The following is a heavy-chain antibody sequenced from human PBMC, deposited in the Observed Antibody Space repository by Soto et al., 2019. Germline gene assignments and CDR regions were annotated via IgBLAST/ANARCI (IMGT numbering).Heavy chain of an antibody. CDR2: ISAYNGNT. Sequence: GASVKVSCKASGYTFTSYGISWVRQAPGQGLEWMGWISAYNGNTNYAQKLQGRVTMTTDTSTSTAYMELRSLRSDDTAVYYCARYQLLRPYFYYGMDVWRQGTTVTVSS. J-gene: IGHJ6*02. CDR3: ARYQLLRPYFYYGMDV. V-gene: IGHV1-18*01. D-gene: IGHD2-2*01. CDR1: GYTFTSYG.